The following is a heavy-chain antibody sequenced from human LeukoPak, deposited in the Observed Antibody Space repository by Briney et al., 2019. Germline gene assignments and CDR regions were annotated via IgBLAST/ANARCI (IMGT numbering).Heavy chain of an antibody. D-gene: IGHD3-10*01. V-gene: IGHV3-11*04. CDR3: AREIGKVRGVIEMGWFDP. Sequence: GGSLRLSCAASGFTFSDYYMSWIRQAPGKGLEWVSYISSSGSTIYYADSVKGRFTISRDNAKNSLYLQMNSLRAEDTAVYYCAREIGKVRGVIEMGWFDPWGQGTLVTVSS. CDR2: ISSSGSTI. CDR1: GFTFSDYY. J-gene: IGHJ5*02.